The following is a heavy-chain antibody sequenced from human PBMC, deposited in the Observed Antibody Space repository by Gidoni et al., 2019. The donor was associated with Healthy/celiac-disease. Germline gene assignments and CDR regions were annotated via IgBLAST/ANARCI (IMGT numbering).Heavy chain of an antibody. CDR3: AKTRSRPWKEWLVLSHFDY. Sequence: EVQLLESGGGLVQPGGSLRLSCAASGFTFSSYAMSWVRQAPGKGLAWVSAISGSVGSTYYADSVKGRFTISRDNSKNTLYLQMNSLRAEDTAVYYCAKTRSRPWKEWLVLSHFDYWGQGTLVTVSS. CDR2: ISGSVGST. V-gene: IGHV3-23*01. CDR1: GFTFSSYA. J-gene: IGHJ4*02. D-gene: IGHD6-19*01.